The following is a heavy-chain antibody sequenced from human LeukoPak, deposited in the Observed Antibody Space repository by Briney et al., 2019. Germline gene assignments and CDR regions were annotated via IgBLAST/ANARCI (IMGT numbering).Heavy chain of an antibody. CDR2: INAGNGNT. CDR1: GYTFTSYA. Sequence: ASVKVSCKASGYTFTSYALHSVRQAPGQRLEWMGWINAGNGNTKYSQDFQGRVTITRDTSASTAYMELSSLRSEDMAIYYCARGDCSGGSCYYSAFHIWGQGTMVTVSS. J-gene: IGHJ3*02. V-gene: IGHV1-3*03. D-gene: IGHD2-15*01. CDR3: ARGDCSGGSCYYSAFHI.